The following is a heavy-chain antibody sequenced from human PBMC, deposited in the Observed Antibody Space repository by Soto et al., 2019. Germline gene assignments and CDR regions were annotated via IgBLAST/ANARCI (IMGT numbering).Heavy chain of an antibody. J-gene: IGHJ6*02. CDR2: IWDDGSNK. Sequence: QVQLVESGGGVVQPGRSLRLSCAASGFTFSSYAMHWVRQAPGKGLEWVAVIWDDGSNKYYADSVKGRFTISRDNSKNTVYLQMNSLRVEDTALYYCTRDGGEYDFGSCVAYLYGMDFWGQGTTVTVSS. CDR1: GFTFSSYA. CDR3: TRDGGEYDFGSCVAYLYGMDF. D-gene: IGHD3-3*01. V-gene: IGHV3-33*01.